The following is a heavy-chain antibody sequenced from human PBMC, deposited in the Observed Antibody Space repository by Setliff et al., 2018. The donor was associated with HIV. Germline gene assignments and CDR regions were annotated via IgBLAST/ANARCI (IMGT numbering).Heavy chain of an antibody. Sequence: SETLSLTCGVSGYSMSSGYYWGWIRQPPGKGLEWIGNVYHTGSTYYNPSLKSRVTISVDTSKNQFSLKLSSVIAADTAVYYCARHAAGPDGSSDYWGQGTLVTVSS. CDR1: GYSMSSGYY. D-gene: IGHD6-6*01. CDR3: ARHAAGPDGSSDY. CDR2: VYHTGST. J-gene: IGHJ4*02. V-gene: IGHV4-38-2*01.